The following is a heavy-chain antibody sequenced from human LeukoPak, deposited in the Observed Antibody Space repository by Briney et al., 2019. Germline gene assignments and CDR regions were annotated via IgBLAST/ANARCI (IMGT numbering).Heavy chain of an antibody. CDR1: GYTFTSYD. CDR2: MNPNSGRT. Sequence: ASVTVSRKASGYTFTSYDINWVRQAAGPGLEWMGWMNPNSGRTGYAQTFQGRVTMTPDTSLNTAYMELSSLKAEDTAIYSCAREGLPYAMDVWGQGTTVTVSS. CDR3: AREGLPYAMDV. V-gene: IGHV1-8*01. J-gene: IGHJ6*02. D-gene: IGHD2-15*01.